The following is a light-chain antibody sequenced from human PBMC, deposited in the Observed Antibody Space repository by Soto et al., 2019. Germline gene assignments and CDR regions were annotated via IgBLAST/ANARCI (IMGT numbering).Light chain of an antibody. J-gene: IGLJ1*01. V-gene: IGLV2-14*01. CDR1: SSDVGGYNY. CDR3: SSYTSSSTLRHV. CDR2: DVS. Sequence: QSALTQPASVSGAPGQPITISCTGTSSDVGGYNYVSWYQQHPGKAPKLMIYDVSNRPSGVSNRFSGSKSGNTASLTISGLQAEDEADYYCSSYTSSSTLRHVFGTGTKVTVL.